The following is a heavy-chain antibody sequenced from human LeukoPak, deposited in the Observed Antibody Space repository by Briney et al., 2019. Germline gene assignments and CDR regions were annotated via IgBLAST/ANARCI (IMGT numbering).Heavy chain of an antibody. CDR1: GGSISSGDYY. J-gene: IGHJ3*02. V-gene: IGHV4-30-4*01. D-gene: IGHD3-22*01. Sequence: PSETLSLTCTVSGGSISSGDYYWSWIRQPPGKGLEWIGYIYYSGSTYYNPSLKSRVTISVDTSKNQFSLKLSSVTAADTAVYYCASRTPYYNDSSGYYVDIWGQGTMVTVSS. CDR2: IYYSGST. CDR3: ASRTPYYNDSSGYYVDI.